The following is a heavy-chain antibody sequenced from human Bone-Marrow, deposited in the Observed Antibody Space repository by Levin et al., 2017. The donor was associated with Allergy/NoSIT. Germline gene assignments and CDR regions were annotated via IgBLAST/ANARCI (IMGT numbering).Heavy chain of an antibody. CDR2: IYYSGST. D-gene: IGHD3-10*01. V-gene: IGHV4-59*01. J-gene: IGHJ5*02. CDR3: ARISGSYFHNWFDP. CDR1: GGSISSYY. Sequence: TPSETLSLTCTVSGGSISSYYWSWIRQPPGKGLEWIGYIYYSGSTNYNPSLKSRVTISVDTSKNQFSLKLSSVTAADTAVYYCARISGSYFHNWFDPWGQGTLVTVSS.